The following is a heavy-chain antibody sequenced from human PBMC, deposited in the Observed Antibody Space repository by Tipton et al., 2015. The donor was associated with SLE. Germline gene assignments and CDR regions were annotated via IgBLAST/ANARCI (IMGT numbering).Heavy chain of an antibody. V-gene: IGHV4-59*01. CDR1: GDSITSDY. CDR3: ARGHYGARADAFNF. CDR2: IFYTGNT. J-gene: IGHJ3*01. D-gene: IGHD4-17*01. Sequence: TLSLTCTVSGDSITSDYWTWIRQPPGKGLEWLGNIFYTGNTNYNPSLKSRIVITVDTSKNQFSLNLNSVTAADTAVYYCARGHYGARADAFNFWGHGTVVTVSS.